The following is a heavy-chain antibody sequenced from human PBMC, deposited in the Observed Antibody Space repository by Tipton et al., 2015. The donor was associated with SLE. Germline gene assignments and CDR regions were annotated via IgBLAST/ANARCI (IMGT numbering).Heavy chain of an antibody. J-gene: IGHJ5*02. V-gene: IGHV4-34*01. CDR2: INHSEST. Sequence: TLSLTCAVYGGSFSGYYWSWIRKPPGKGQEWIGEINHSESTNSNPSLKSRVTISVDTSKNQFSLTLSSGTAAGAAGYYCARGLFYVGGGYNWCVPWGQGPLVTVSS. D-gene: IGHD2/OR15-2a*01. CDR3: ARGLFYVGGGYNWCVP. CDR1: GGSFSGYY.